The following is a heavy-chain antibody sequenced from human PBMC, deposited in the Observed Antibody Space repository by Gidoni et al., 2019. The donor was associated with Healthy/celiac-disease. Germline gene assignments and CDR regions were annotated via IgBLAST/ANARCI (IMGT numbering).Heavy chain of an antibody. CDR3: ARAHTGMTTVTTGHYYYYYYMDV. D-gene: IGHD4-17*01. Sequence: QVQLQESGPGLVKPSETLSLTCTVSGYSISSGYYWGWIRQPPGKGLEWIGSIYHSGSTYYNPSLKSRVTISVDTSKNQFSLKLSSVTAADTAVYYCARAHTGMTTVTTGHYYYYYYMDVWGKGTTVTVSS. J-gene: IGHJ6*03. CDR1: GYSISSGYY. V-gene: IGHV4-38-2*02. CDR2: IYHSGST.